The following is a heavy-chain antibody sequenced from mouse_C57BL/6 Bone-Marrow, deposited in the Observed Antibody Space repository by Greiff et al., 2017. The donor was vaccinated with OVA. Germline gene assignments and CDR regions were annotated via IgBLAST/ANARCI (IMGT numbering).Heavy chain of an antibody. D-gene: IGHD2-3*01. CDR3: ARDAWGVHDGYYESAMDY. J-gene: IGHJ4*01. Sequence: EVKLMESGGGLVQSGRSLRLSCATSGFTFSDFYMEWVRQAPGKGLEWIAASRNKANDYTTEYSASVKGRFIVSRDTSQSILYRQMNALRAEDTAIDYCARDAWGVHDGYYESAMDYWGQGTSVTVSS. CDR1: GFTFSDFY. CDR2: SRNKANDYTT. V-gene: IGHV7-1*01.